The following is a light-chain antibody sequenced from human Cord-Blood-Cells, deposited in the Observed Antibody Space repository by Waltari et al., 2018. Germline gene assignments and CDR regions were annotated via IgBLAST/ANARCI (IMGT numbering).Light chain of an antibody. V-gene: IGLV3-25*03. Sequence: SYELTQPPSVSVSPGQTARITCPGDALPKQYAYWYQQKPGQAPVLVIYKDSERPSGIPERFSGSSSRTTVTLTISEVQAEDEADYYCQSADSSGTYYVFGTGTKVTVL. CDR3: QSADSSGTYYV. J-gene: IGLJ1*01. CDR1: ALPKQY. CDR2: KDS.